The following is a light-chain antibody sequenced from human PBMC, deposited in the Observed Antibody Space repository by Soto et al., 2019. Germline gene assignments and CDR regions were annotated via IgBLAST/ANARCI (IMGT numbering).Light chain of an antibody. CDR1: QSISNW. CDR2: DAS. V-gene: IGKV1-5*01. J-gene: IGKJ1*01. CDR3: QQYHSFSWA. Sequence: DIQMTQSPSTLSASVGDRVTITCRASQSISNWLAWYQQKPGKAPKFLIYDASNLERGVPSRLSGSGYGTEFTLTISSLQPDDFASYYCQQYHSFSWAFGQGTRVEIK.